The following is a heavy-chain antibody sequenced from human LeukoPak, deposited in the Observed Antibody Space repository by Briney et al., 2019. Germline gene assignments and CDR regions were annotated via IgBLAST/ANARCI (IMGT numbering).Heavy chain of an antibody. J-gene: IGHJ3*02. V-gene: IGHV3-30*18. D-gene: IGHD2-15*01. CDR2: ISYNGSNK. CDR3: AKLEVVVVAATDDAFDI. Sequence: PGGTLRLSCAASGFTFSSYGMHWVRQAPGKGLEWVAVISYNGSNKYYAGSVKGRFPISRDNSKNTLYLQMNSLRAEDTAVYYCAKLEVVVVAATDDAFDIWGQGTMVTVSS. CDR1: GFTFSSYG.